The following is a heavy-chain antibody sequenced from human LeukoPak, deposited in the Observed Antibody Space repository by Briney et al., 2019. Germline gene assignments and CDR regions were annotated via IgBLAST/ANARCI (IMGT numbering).Heavy chain of an antibody. Sequence: SVKLSCKASVYTFTMSYIHWVPQPPGQRLEWMRLMNPGGDNTKYAQNLQDRVNTTSHTSARRVYMTVSSLRSEDTAIYYCARIRDGYNDAYDIWGQGTVVTVPS. J-gene: IGHJ3*02. V-gene: IGHV1-46*01. CDR3: ARIRDGYNDAYDI. D-gene: IGHD5-24*01. CDR1: VYTFTMSY. CDR2: MNPGGDNT.